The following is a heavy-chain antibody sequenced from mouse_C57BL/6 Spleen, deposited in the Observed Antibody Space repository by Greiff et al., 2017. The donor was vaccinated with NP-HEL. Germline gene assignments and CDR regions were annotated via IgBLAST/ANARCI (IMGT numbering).Heavy chain of an antibody. CDR1: GYAFSSSW. J-gene: IGHJ2*01. V-gene: IGHV1-82*01. D-gene: IGHD2-3*01. CDR3: ARSGLLHFDY. Sequence: VKLQESGPELVKPGASVKISCKASGYAFSSSWMNWVKQRPGKGLEWIGRIYPGDGDTNYNGKFKGKATLTADKSSSTAYMQLSSLTSEDSAVYVCARSGLLHFDYWGQGTTLTVSS. CDR2: IYPGDGDT.